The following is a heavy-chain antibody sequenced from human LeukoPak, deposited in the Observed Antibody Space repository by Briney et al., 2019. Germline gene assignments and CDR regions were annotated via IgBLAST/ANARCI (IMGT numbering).Heavy chain of an antibody. J-gene: IGHJ4*02. CDR3: ASQTGVIMAPIDY. V-gene: IGHV3-66*04. CDR2: IYSGGST. Sequence: GGSLRLSCAASGFTVSSNYMNWVRQAPGKGLEWVSVIYSGGSTYYADSVKGRFTISRDNAKNSLYLQMNSLRAEDTAVYYCASQTGVIMAPIDYWGQGTLVTVSS. CDR1: GFTVSSNY. D-gene: IGHD3-10*01.